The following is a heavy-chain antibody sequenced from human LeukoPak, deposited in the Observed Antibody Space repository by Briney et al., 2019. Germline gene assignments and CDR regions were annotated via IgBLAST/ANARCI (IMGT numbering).Heavy chain of an antibody. Sequence: GGSLRLSCAASGFPFSTSEMNWVRQAPGKGLEWVASISSTGSTTYYADPVQGRFTISRDNAKTSLYLQMSSLRVEDTAVYYCARDPYSSSWFDYWGQGTLVTVSS. CDR3: ARDPYSSSWFDY. D-gene: IGHD6-13*01. CDR1: GFPFSTSE. V-gene: IGHV3-48*03. CDR2: ISSTGSTT. J-gene: IGHJ4*02.